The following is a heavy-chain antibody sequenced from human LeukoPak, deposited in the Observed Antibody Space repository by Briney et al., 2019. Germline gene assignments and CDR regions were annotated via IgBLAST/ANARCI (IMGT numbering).Heavy chain of an antibody. CDR2: ISHDGTVK. V-gene: IGHV3-30*18. CDR3: AKETTERNARSFDC. J-gene: IGHJ4*02. Sequence: GGSLRLPCAASGFTFSIYGMQWVRQAPEKGLEWVAVISHDGTVKYYAESVKGRFTISRDQAKNTLSLQLNSLRVEDTGLYFCAKETTERNARSFDCWGQGTLVTVSP. D-gene: IGHD2-8*01. CDR1: GFTFSIYG.